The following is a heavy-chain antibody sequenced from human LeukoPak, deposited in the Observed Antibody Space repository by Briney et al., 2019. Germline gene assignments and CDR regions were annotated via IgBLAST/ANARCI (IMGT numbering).Heavy chain of an antibody. CDR2: ISGSYSDT. CDR3: ARSYDSSGYWIDN. D-gene: IGHD3-22*01. V-gene: IGHV3-11*03. J-gene: IGHJ4*02. Sequence: GGSLRLSRAASGFTFSDYYMSWIRQAPGKGLEWVSYISGSYSDTNYADSVKGRFTISRDNAKNSLFLQMNGLRSDDTALYYCARSYDSSGYWIDNWGRGTLVTVSS. CDR1: GFTFSDYY.